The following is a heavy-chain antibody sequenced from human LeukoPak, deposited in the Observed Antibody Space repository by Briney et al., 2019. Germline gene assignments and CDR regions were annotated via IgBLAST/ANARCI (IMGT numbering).Heavy chain of an antibody. D-gene: IGHD3-10*01. J-gene: IGHJ4*02. V-gene: IGHV3-21*01. CDR3: ARDRSSKEGNY. CDR2: ICSSSSYI. Sequence: GGSLRLSCAVSGFTFSSYSMNWVRQAPGKGLEWVSSICSSSSYIYYADSVKGRFTISRDNAKNSLYLQMNSLRAEDTAVYYCARDRSSKEGNYWGQGTLVTVSS. CDR1: GFTFSSYS.